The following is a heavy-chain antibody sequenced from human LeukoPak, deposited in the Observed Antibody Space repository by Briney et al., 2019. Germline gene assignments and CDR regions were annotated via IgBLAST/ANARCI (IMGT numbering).Heavy chain of an antibody. CDR2: IYSGGST. CDR3: ARGRDLLPTPDFDY. V-gene: IGHV3-53*01. J-gene: IGHJ4*02. CDR1: GFTVSSSY. D-gene: IGHD1-26*01. Sequence: GGPLRLSCAASGFTVSSSYMSWVRQAPGKGLEWVSVIYSGGSTYYADSVKGRFTISRDNSKNTLYFQMNSLRAEDTAVYYCARGRDLLPTPDFDYWGQGTLVTVSS.